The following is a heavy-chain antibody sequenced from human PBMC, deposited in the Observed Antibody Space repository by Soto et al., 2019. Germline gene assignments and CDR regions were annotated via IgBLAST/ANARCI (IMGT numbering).Heavy chain of an antibody. CDR2: INPNTGDT. J-gene: IGHJ4*02. CDR3: ARSVSFIAPRPDY. D-gene: IGHD6-6*01. V-gene: IGHV1-2*02. Sequence: QVQLVQSGAEVKKPGASVKVSCTASGYTFSDYYMHWVRQAPGQGLEWMAWINPNTGDTNYAQKFQGRVTVTRDTSISTVYMEMCRLSSDDTAVYYCARSVSFIAPRPDYWGQGTLVSVSS. CDR1: GYTFSDYY.